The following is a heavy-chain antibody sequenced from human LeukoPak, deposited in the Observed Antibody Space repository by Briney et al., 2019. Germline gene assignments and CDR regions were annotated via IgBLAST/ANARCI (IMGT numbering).Heavy chain of an antibody. CDR2: INPKSGGT. CDR3: ARGEGGHWNYYWFDP. D-gene: IGHD1-7*01. Sequence: SXKASGYTFTGYYMHWVRQAPGQGIEWMGRINPKSGGTNYEQKFQGRVTITRDTTIRKAYMEMSRLRYDDTAVYYCARGEGGHWNYYWFDPWGQGTLVTVSS. V-gene: IGHV1-2*06. CDR1: GYTFTGYY. J-gene: IGHJ5*02.